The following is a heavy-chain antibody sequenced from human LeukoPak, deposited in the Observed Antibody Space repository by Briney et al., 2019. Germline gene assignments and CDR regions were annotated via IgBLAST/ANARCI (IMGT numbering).Heavy chain of an antibody. CDR2: IFYSGGT. V-gene: IGHV4-59*12. Sequence: PSETLSLTCTVSGDSISSYYWSWIRQPPGKGLEWLGYIFYSGGTKYNPSLWSRVTISIDTSKNQFSLRLNSVTAADTAIYYCARDAGSYVSYMDVWGKGTAVTVSS. D-gene: IGHD1-26*01. CDR1: GDSISSYY. CDR3: ARDAGSYVSYMDV. J-gene: IGHJ6*03.